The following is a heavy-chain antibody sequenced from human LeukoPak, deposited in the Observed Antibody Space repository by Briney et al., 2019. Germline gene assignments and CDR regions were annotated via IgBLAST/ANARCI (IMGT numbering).Heavy chain of an antibody. Sequence: ASVKVSCKVSGYTLTELSMHWVRQAPGKGLEWMGGFDPEDGETIYAQKFQGRVTMTEDTSTDTAYMELSGLRSEDTAVYYCASSGYCSSTSCFNLHNWFDPWGQGTLVTVSS. CDR2: FDPEDGET. CDR1: GYTLTELS. D-gene: IGHD2-2*01. V-gene: IGHV1-24*01. CDR3: ASSGYCSSTSCFNLHNWFDP. J-gene: IGHJ5*02.